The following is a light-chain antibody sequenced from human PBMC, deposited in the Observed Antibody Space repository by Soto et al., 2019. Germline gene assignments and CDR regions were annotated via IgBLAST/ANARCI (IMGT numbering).Light chain of an antibody. Sequence: QLVLTQSPSASASLGASVKLTCTLSSGHSSYAIAWHQQQPEKGPRYLMKLNSDGSHSKGDGIPDRFSGSSSGAERYLTISSLQSEDEADYYCQTWGTGIPSEVVFGGGTQLTVL. CDR1: SGHSSYA. CDR3: QTWGTGIPSEVV. CDR2: LNSDGSH. J-gene: IGLJ2*01. V-gene: IGLV4-69*01.